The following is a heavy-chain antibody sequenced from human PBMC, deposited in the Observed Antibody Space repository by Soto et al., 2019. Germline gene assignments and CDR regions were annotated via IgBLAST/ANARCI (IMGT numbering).Heavy chain of an antibody. V-gene: IGHV1-24*01. D-gene: IGHD2-21*02. CDR3: ATEGMAYCGGDCLSYGMDV. CDR1: GYTLTELS. CDR2: FDPEDGET. Sequence: ASVKVSCKVSGYTLTELSMHWVRQAPGKGLEWMGGFDPEDGETIYAQKFQGRVTMTEDTSTDTAYMELSSLRSEDTAVYYCATEGMAYCGGDCLSYGMDVWGQGTTVTVSS. J-gene: IGHJ6*02.